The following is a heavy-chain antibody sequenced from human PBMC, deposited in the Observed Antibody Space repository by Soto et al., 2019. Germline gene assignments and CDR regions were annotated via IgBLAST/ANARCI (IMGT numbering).Heavy chain of an antibody. J-gene: IGHJ4*02. CDR2: IILPYGTP. CDR1: GATFSNFA. D-gene: IGHD3-22*01. V-gene: IGHV1-69*13. CDR3: VRGPDYEGYFDY. Sequence: ASVKVCCKASGATFSNFAIGWVRQAPGQGLEWMGGIILPYGTPNYAQKFQGRVTISADESMTTAYMELRGLRSEDTAVYYCVRGPDYEGYFDYWGQGTLVTVSS.